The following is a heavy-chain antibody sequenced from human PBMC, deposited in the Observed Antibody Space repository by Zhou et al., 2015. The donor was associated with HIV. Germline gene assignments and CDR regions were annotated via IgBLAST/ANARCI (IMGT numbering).Heavy chain of an antibody. CDR2: ISTYNGDT. Sequence: QVHLVQSGVEVKKPGASVKVSCQASGYTFTTYDITWVRQAPGQGLEWMGWISTYNGDTNYAQNLQGRVTMTTDTSTSTAYMELRSLRSDDMAVYFCARRYYDSTGYYKGPFDYWGQGTLVTVSS. CDR1: GYTFTTYD. J-gene: IGHJ4*02. V-gene: IGHV1-18*03. D-gene: IGHD3-22*01. CDR3: ARRYYDSTGYYKGPFDY.